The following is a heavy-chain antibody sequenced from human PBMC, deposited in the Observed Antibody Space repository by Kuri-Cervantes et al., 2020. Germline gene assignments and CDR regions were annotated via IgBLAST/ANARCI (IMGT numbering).Heavy chain of an antibody. V-gene: IGHV5-51*01. J-gene: IGHJ3*02. CDR1: GSSFTTSW. D-gene: IGHD6-13*01. CDR2: IYPGDSHT. Sequence: GGSLRLSCEGSGSSFTTSWIGGLRQMPGKGLEWVGIIYPGDSHTKYSPSFHGRVTISADKSSSTAYLQWSSLKASDNAMHYCARQEIRGIAASMGRAFDIWGQGTMVTVSS. CDR3: ARQEIRGIAASMGRAFDI.